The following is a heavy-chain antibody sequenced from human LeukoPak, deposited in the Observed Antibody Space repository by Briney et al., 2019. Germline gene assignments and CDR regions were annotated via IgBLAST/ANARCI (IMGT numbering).Heavy chain of an antibody. CDR2: ISHDGSYK. CDR3: ARIGAGYSFGGGFDP. J-gene: IGHJ5*02. D-gene: IGHD5-18*01. V-gene: IGHV3-30-3*01. Sequence: GGSLRLSCAASGFTFRGYSVAWVRQAPGKGLEGVTSISHDGSYKYYADSVKGRFTISRDDPKNTVYLQMKSLTTVEAAVYYCARIGAGYSFGGGFDPWGQGILVTVSS. CDR1: GFTFRGYS.